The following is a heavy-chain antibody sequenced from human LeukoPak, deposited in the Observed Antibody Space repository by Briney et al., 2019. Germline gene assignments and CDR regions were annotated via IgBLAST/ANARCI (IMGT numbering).Heavy chain of an antibody. D-gene: IGHD2-15*01. CDR3: ARVGCSGGSCYSGRGPFDP. Sequence: GGSLRLSCAASGFTFSSYWMSWVRQAPGKGLEWVANIKQDGSEKYYVDSVKGRSTISRDSAKNSLYLQMNSLRAEDTAVYYCARVGCSGGSCYSGRGPFDPWGQGTLVTVSS. CDR1: GFTFSSYW. V-gene: IGHV3-7*01. CDR2: IKQDGSEK. J-gene: IGHJ5*02.